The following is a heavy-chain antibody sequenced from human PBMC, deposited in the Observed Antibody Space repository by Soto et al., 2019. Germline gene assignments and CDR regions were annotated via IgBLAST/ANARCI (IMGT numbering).Heavy chain of an antibody. V-gene: IGHV1-3*01. Sequence: ASVKVSCKASGYTFTSYAMHWVRQAPGQRLEWMGWINAGNGNAKYSQKFQGRVTITADKSTSTAYMELSSLRSEDTAVYYCARGLPYYYDSSGWGVDVWGQGTTVTVSS. J-gene: IGHJ6*02. CDR3: ARGLPYYYDSSGWGVDV. CDR1: GYTFTSYA. CDR2: INAGNGNA. D-gene: IGHD3-22*01.